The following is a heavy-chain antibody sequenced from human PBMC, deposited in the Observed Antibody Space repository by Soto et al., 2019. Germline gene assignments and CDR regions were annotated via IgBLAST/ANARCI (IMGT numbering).Heavy chain of an antibody. V-gene: IGHV3-23*01. D-gene: IGHD4-17*01. J-gene: IGHJ3*01. CDR1: GFTFNNYA. CDR3: GKDPNGDYVGGFEF. Sequence: TGGSLRLSCAAYGFTFNNYAMSWVRQAPGKGLEWVSGISASGSRTFYADSVKGRFTVSRDFSKNTLSLQMDSLRAEDTAVYFCGKDPNGDYVGGFEFWGPGTMVTGSS. CDR2: ISASGSRT.